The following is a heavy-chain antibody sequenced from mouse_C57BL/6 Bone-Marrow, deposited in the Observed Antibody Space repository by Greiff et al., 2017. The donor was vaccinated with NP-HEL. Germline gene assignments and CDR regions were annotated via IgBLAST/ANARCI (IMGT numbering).Heavy chain of an antibody. CDR2: IYPGSGST. V-gene: IGHV1-55*01. J-gene: IGHJ4*01. Sequence: VQLQQSGAELVKPGASVKMSCKASGYTFTSYWITWVKQRPGQGLEWIGDIYPGSGSTNYNEKFKSKATLTVDTSSSTAYMQLSSLTSEDSAVYYCAILLRCYYYAMDYWGQGTSVTVSS. CDR3: AILLRCYYYAMDY. D-gene: IGHD1-1*01. CDR1: GYTFTSYW.